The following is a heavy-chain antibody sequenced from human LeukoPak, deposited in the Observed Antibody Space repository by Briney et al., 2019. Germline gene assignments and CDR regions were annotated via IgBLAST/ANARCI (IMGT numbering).Heavy chain of an antibody. CDR2: IYYSGST. Sequence: PSETLSLTCTVSGGSISSYYWSWIRQPPGKGLEWIGYIYYSGSTNYNPSLKSRVTISVDTSKNQFSLKLSSVTAADTAVYYCARGGSAYGYYPFALDYWGQGTLVTVSS. CDR1: GGSISSYY. J-gene: IGHJ4*02. V-gene: IGHV4-59*12. CDR3: ARGGSAYGYYPFALDY. D-gene: IGHD3-22*01.